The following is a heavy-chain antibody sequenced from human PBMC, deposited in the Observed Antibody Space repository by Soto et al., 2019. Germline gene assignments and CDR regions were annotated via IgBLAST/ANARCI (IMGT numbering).Heavy chain of an antibody. CDR1: GFTFSSYA. J-gene: IGHJ4*02. Sequence: PGGSLRLSCAASGFTFSSYAMSWVRQAPGKGLEWVSAISGSGGSTYYADSVKGRFTISRDNSKNTLYLQMNSLRAEDTAVYYCAKSISYSSGWQYFDYWGQGTLVTVSS. CDR2: ISGSGGST. D-gene: IGHD6-19*01. CDR3: AKSISYSSGWQYFDY. V-gene: IGHV3-23*01.